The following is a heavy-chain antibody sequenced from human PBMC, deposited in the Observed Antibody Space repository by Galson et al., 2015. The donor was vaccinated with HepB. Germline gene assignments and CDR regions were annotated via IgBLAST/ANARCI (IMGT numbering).Heavy chain of an antibody. J-gene: IGHJ4*02. V-gene: IGHV3-15*01. CDR3: TKQYFDY. Sequence: SLRLSCAASGFPFNNEWMNWVRQAPGKGLEWVGRIKSRAEGGTTDYGALVKGRFTISRDDSRNTLYLQMNSLKTEDTAVYYCTKQYFDYWGQGTLVTVSS. CDR2: IKSRAEGGTT. CDR1: GFPFNNEW.